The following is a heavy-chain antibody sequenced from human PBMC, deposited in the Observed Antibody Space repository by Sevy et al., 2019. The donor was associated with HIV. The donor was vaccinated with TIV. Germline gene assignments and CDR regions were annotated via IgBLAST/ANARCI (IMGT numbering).Heavy chain of an antibody. V-gene: IGHV1-69*06. J-gene: IGHJ3*02. CDR1: GGTFSSYA. Sequence: ASVKVSCKASGGTFSSYAISWVRQAPGQGLEWMGGIIPIFGTANYAQKFQGRVTITADKSTSTAYMELSSLGSEDTAVYYCARGDNPELPSAFDIWGQGTMVTVSS. CDR2: IIPIFGTA. CDR3: ARGDNPELPSAFDI. D-gene: IGHD1-26*01.